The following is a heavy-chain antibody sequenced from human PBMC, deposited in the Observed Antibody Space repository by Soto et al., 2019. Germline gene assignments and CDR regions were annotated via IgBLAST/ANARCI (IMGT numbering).Heavy chain of an antibody. CDR3: ARGSFASSGYRQYFDN. CDR1: GFTFSSYW. J-gene: IGHJ4*02. CDR2: IKQDGSQT. V-gene: IGHV3-7*01. D-gene: IGHD3-22*01. Sequence: PGGSLRLSCAASGFTFSSYWMTWVRQAPGKGLEWVANIKQDGSQTNYVDSVEGRFTISRDNAKNSLYLQMNGLRAEDTAVYHCARGSFASSGYRQYFDNWGQGIQVTVSS.